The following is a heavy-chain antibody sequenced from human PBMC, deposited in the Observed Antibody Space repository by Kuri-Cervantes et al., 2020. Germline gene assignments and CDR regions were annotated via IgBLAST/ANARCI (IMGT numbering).Heavy chain of an antibody. J-gene: IGHJ3*02. V-gene: IGHV3-74*01. CDR2: INTDGSRM. CDR3: ARTVIQWLTSSGAFDI. CDR1: GFTFSSYW. Sequence: GESLKISCAASGFTFSSYWMHWVRQAPGKGLVWVSHINTDGSRMNYADSVKGRFTISRDNAKNSLYLQMNSLRAEDTAVYYCARTVIQWLTSSGAFDIWGQGTMVTVSS. D-gene: IGHD6-19*01.